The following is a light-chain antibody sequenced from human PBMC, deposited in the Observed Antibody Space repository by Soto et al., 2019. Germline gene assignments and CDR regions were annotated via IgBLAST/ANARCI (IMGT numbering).Light chain of an antibody. CDR1: SSDVGGYDH. Sequence: QSALTQPPSASGSPGQSVTIPCTGTSSDVGGYDHVSWYQQHPGKAPKLMIYEVVQRPSGVPDRFSGSKSGNTASLTVSGLQAADEADYFCKSYAASNTYVFGSGTKLTVL. CDR2: EVV. V-gene: IGLV2-8*01. CDR3: KSYAASNTYV. J-gene: IGLJ1*01.